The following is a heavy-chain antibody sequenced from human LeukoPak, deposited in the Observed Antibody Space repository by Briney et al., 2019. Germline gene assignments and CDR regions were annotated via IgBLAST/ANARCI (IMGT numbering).Heavy chain of an antibody. CDR1: GGSISSYY. D-gene: IGHD3-3*01. CDR3: ARCKALWSGSDY. J-gene: IGHJ4*02. CDR2: IYYSGST. Sequence: SETLSLTCTVSGGSISSYYWSWIRQPPGKGLEWIGYIYYSGSTNYNPSLKSRVTISVDTSKNQFSLKLSSVTAADTAVYYCARCKALWSGSDYWGQGTLVTVSS. V-gene: IGHV4-59*01.